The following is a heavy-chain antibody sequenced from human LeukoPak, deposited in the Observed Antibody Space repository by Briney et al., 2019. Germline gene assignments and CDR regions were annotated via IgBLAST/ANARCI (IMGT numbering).Heavy chain of an antibody. Sequence: PSETLSLTCTVSGGSVSSGSYYWSWIRQPPGKGLEWIGEINHSGSTNYNPSLKSRVTISVDTSKNQFSLKLSSVTAADTAVYYCARGVRVVAATVFFDYWGQGTLVTVSS. V-gene: IGHV4-39*07. CDR2: INHSGST. CDR3: ARGVRVVAATVFFDY. D-gene: IGHD2-15*01. J-gene: IGHJ4*02. CDR1: GGSVSSGSYY.